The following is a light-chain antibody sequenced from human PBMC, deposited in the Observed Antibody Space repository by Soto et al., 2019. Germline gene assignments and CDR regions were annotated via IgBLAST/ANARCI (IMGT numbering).Light chain of an antibody. CDR1: QSFSSSY. J-gene: IGKJ4*01. Sequence: EIVLTQSPGTPSLSPGERVTLSCSASQSFSSSYLAWYQHKPGQAPRHLIYGASNRDTSIPDRFSGSGSGTDFTLAISRLEPEDVAVYYCQQYGSSLLTFGGGAKVVIK. V-gene: IGKV3-20*01. CDR2: GAS. CDR3: QQYGSSLLT.